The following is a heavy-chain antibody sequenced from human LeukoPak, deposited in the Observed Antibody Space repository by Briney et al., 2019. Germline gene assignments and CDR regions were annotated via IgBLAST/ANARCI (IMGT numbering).Heavy chain of an antibody. CDR2: ISGSGGGT. D-gene: IGHD6-13*01. V-gene: IGHV3-23*01. CDR3: AKDLASYSSSSNKAVGLDY. J-gene: IGHJ4*02. CDR1: GFTFSSYA. Sequence: PTGGSLRLSCAASGFTFSSYATSWVRKAPGKGLEWVSAISGSGGGTYYADSVKGRFTISRDNSKNTLYLQMNSLRAEDTAVYYCAKDLASYSSSSNKAVGLDYWGQGALVTVSS.